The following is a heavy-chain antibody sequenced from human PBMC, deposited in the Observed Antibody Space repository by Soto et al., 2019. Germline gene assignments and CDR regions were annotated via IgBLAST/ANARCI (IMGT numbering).Heavy chain of an antibody. J-gene: IGHJ6*02. CDR3: ARDIQGSSSPHGMDV. CDR2: IYHSGST. CDR1: GGSISSSNW. V-gene: IGHV4-4*02. Sequence: PSETLSLTCAVSGGSISSSNWWSWVRQPPGKGLEWIGEIYHSGSTNYNPSLKSRVTISVDKSKNQFSLKLSSVTAADTAVYYCARDIQGSSSPHGMDVWGQGTTVTVSS. D-gene: IGHD2-2*01.